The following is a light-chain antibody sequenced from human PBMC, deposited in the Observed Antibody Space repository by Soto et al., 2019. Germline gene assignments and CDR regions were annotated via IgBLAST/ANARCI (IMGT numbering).Light chain of an antibody. CDR1: QSVGNN. CDR2: DAS. J-gene: IGKJ1*01. V-gene: IGKV3-11*01. Sequence: IVMTQSPSTLSVSPGARTTLSCRASQSVGNNLAWYQQKPGQAPRLLIYDASNRATGIPARFSGSGYGTDFTITISSLEPEDFEVYYCQQRSNWPRTFGQGTKVEIK. CDR3: QQRSNWPRT.